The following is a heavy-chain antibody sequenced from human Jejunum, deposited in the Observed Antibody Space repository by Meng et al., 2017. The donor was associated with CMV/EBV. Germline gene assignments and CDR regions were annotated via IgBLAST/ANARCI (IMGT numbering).Heavy chain of an antibody. CDR2: ISAKDGYT. Sequence: QVSPGQSGGEGKKPGASAKVTCKASGYAFTSFGISWGRQAPGQGLEWMGWISAKDGYTKYAQQFHDRVTMTTDTSTSTAYMELRSLRSDDTAVYYCARAGAELTAHLDFWGQGTLVTVSS. V-gene: IGHV1-18*01. J-gene: IGHJ4*02. CDR1: GYAFTSFG. D-gene: IGHD1-26*01. CDR3: ARAGAELTAHLDF.